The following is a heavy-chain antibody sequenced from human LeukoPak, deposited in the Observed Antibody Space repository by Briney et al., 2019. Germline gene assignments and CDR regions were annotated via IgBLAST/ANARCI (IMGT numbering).Heavy chain of an antibody. J-gene: IGHJ1*01. D-gene: IGHD3-10*01. V-gene: IGHV5-51*01. Sequence: GESLKISCKGSGYSFTSYWIGWVRQMPGKGLEWMGIIYPGDSDTRYSPSFQGQVTISADNSISTAYLQWSSLKASDTAMYYCVRGSAVGWLHFQHCGQGTLVTVSS. CDR2: IYPGDSDT. CDR1: GYSFTSYW. CDR3: VRGSAVGWLHFQH.